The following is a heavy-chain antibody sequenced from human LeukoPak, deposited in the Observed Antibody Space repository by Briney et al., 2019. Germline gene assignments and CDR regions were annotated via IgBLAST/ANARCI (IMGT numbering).Heavy chain of an antibody. V-gene: IGHV3-48*01. CDR1: GFTLSRYS. Sequence: GGSLRLSCAASGFTLSRYSMNWVRQAPGKGLEWVSYISSSSSTKYYADSVKGRFTISRDDAKKSLYLQMNSVRAEDTAVYYCGRGGSYYNEAFDIWGQGTMVIVSS. CDR2: ISSSSSTK. J-gene: IGHJ3*02. CDR3: GRGGSYYNEAFDI. D-gene: IGHD1-26*01.